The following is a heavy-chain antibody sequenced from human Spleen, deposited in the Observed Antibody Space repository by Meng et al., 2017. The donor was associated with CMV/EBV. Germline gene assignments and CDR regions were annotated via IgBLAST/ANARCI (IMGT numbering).Heavy chain of an antibody. V-gene: IGHV1-18*01. D-gene: IGHD1-26*01. Sequence: SGYPFTSYGISWVRQAPGQGLEWMGWINTNNGNTNYAQKLQGRATMTTDTSTSTAYMELSRLKSDDSAIYFCAKSYSGSPNNWFDPWGQGTLVTVSS. CDR2: INTNNGNT. CDR3: AKSYSGSPNNWFDP. CDR1: GYPFTSYG. J-gene: IGHJ5*02.